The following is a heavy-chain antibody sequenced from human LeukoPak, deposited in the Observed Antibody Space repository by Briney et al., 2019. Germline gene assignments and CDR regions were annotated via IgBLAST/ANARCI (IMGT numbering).Heavy chain of an antibody. CDR3: ARDYAAGAIDV. CDR2: INLDGSEK. CDR1: GLTFIRYW. V-gene: IGHV3-7*01. J-gene: IGHJ6*02. D-gene: IGHD6-13*01. Sequence: PGGSLRLSCAASGLTFIRYWMTWVRQAPGKGLEWVVNINLDGSEKYYVDSVKGRFTVSRDNSEKSLFLQMNSLRAEDTAVYYCARDYAAGAIDVWGRGTTVTVSS.